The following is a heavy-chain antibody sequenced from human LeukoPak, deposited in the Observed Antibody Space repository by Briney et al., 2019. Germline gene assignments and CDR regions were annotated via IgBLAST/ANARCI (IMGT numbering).Heavy chain of an antibody. CDR1: GGSFSGYY. V-gene: IGHV4-34*01. CDR2: INHSGST. CDR3: ARDLTTAYSSGWYY. Sequence: SETLSLTCAVHGGSFSGYYWSWIRQPPGKGLEWIGEINHSGSTNYNPSLKSRVTISVDTSKNQFSLKLSSVTAADTAVYYCARDLTTAYSSGWYYWGQGTLVTVSS. D-gene: IGHD6-19*01. J-gene: IGHJ4*02.